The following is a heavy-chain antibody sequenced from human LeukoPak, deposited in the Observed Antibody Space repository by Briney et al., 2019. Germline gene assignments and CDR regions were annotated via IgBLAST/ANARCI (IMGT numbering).Heavy chain of an antibody. D-gene: IGHD4-23*01. V-gene: IGHV4-38-2*01. CDR1: GYSISSGYY. Sequence: PSETLSLTCAVSGYSISSGYYWGWIRQPPGKGLDWIASMYHSGSTYYNPSLKSRVTISVDTSKNQFSLRLSSVTAADTAVYYCAKQGPTVATHVDSWGQGTLVTVSS. J-gene: IGHJ4*02. CDR2: MYHSGST. CDR3: AKQGPTVATHVDS.